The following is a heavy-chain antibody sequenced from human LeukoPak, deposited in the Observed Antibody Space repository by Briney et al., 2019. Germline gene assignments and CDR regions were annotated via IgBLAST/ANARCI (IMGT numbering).Heavy chain of an antibody. V-gene: IGHV3-30*02. D-gene: IGHD1-26*01. CDR1: GFTSSNYG. Sequence: GGSLRLSCAAPGFTSSNYGIHWVRQAPGKGLEWVAFVRFDGSNNYYADSVKGRFTISRDNSKNTLYLQMNSLRAEDTAVYYCARVAVGAPLGWFDPWGQGTLVTVSS. J-gene: IGHJ5*02. CDR3: ARVAVGAPLGWFDP. CDR2: VRFDGSNN.